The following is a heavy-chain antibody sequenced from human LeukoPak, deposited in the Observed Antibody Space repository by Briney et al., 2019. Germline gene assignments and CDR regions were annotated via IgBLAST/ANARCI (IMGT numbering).Heavy chain of an antibody. J-gene: IGHJ3*02. CDR3: ARVPQWLDAFDI. Sequence: GGSLRLSCAASGFTFSSYWMHWVRQAPGKGLVWVSRINSDGSSTSYADSVKGRFTISTDNAKNTLYLQMNSLRAEDTAVYYCARVPQWLDAFDIWGQGTMVTVSS. CDR2: INSDGSST. D-gene: IGHD5-24*01. CDR1: GFTFSSYW. V-gene: IGHV3-74*01.